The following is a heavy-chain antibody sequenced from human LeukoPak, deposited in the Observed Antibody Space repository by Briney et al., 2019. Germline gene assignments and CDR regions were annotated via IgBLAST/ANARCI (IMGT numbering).Heavy chain of an antibody. Sequence: ASVKVSCKASGYTFGAYYMYWVRQAPGQGLEWMGWIRPNSGGTNYTQKFQGRVTTTRDTSINTAYMELSRLTSDDTAVYFCATWGLHFDIWGQGTMVIVAS. CDR1: GYTFGAYY. CDR2: IRPNSGGT. V-gene: IGHV1-2*02. D-gene: IGHD3-16*01. CDR3: ATWGLHFDI. J-gene: IGHJ3*02.